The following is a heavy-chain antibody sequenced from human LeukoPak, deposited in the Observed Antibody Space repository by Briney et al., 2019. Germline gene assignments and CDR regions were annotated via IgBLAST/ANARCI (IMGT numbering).Heavy chain of an antibody. Sequence: PSETLSLTCAVYGGSFSGYYWSWIRQPPGKGLEWIGEINHSGSTNYNPSLKSRATISVDTSNNQFSLQLYTVTAADTAVYFCARHGHNHFYDYWGQGTLVTVSS. V-gene: IGHV4-34*01. D-gene: IGHD1-1*01. CDR2: INHSGST. CDR3: ARHGHNHFYDY. J-gene: IGHJ4*02. CDR1: GGSFSGYY.